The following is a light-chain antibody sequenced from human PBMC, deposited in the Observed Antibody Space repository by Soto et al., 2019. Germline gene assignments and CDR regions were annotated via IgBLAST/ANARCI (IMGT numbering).Light chain of an antibody. J-gene: IGKJ2*01. CDR1: QTISNNY. CDR2: GAT. Sequence: EIVLTQSPGTLSLSPGARVTLSCRASQTISNNYLAWYQQKPGRAPTLLIYGATFRTTGIPDRFSGSGSGTDFTLTISRLEPEDFAVYFCQQYENTLYTFGQGTKLEIK. V-gene: IGKV3-20*01. CDR3: QQYENTLYT.